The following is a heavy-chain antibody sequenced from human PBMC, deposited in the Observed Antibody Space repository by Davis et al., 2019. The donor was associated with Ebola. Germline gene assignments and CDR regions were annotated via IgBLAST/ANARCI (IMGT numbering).Heavy chain of an antibody. CDR1: GGSISSGDYY. V-gene: IGHV4-30-4*01. CDR2: IYYSGST. D-gene: IGHD3-10*01. CDR3: ARGMVRGVITPDAFDI. Sequence: PSETLSLTCTVSGGSISSGDYYWSWIRKPPGKGLEWIGYIYYSGSTYYNPSLKSRVTISVDTSKNQFSLKLSSVTAADTAVYYCARGMVRGVITPDAFDIWGQGTMVTVSS. J-gene: IGHJ3*02.